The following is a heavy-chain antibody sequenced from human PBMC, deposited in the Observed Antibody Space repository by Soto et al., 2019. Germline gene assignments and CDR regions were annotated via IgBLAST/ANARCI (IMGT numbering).Heavy chain of an antibody. J-gene: IGHJ5*02. D-gene: IGHD1-7*01. CDR2: IYYSGST. CDR1: GGSISSSSYY. V-gene: IGHV4-39*01. Sequence: QLQLQESGPGLVKPSETLSLTCTVSGGSISSSSYYWGWIRQPPGKGLEWIGSIYYSGSTYYNPSLKSRVTISVDTSKNQFSLNLSSVTAADTAVYYCARITGTTNWFDPWGQGTLVTVSS. CDR3: ARITGTTNWFDP.